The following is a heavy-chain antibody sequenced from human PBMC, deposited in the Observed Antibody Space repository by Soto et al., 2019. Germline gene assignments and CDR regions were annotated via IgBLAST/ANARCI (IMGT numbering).Heavy chain of an antibody. CDR2: IIPIFGTA. Sequence: QVQLVQSGAEVKKPGSSAKVSCKASGGTFSSYAISWVRQAPGQGLEWMGGIIPIFGTADYAQMFQGRVTITADESTSTAYMELSSLRSEDTAVYYCARHVPAAGYYYGVDVWGQGTTVTVSS. J-gene: IGHJ6*02. CDR1: GGTFSSYA. CDR3: ARHVPAAGYYYGVDV. V-gene: IGHV1-69*12. D-gene: IGHD2-2*01.